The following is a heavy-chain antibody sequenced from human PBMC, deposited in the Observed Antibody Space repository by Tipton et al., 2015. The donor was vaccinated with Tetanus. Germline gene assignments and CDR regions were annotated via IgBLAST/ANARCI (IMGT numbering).Heavy chain of an antibody. CDR2: VYHSGGS. Sequence: TLSLTCTVSRGPISSYSWSWIRQSPGKGLEWIGYVYHSGGSYYNPSLKSRVTMSVDLSNNQFSLSLSSVTAADTAVYYCARAPYNSPGKFYFDDWGQGILVTVSA. CDR3: ARAPYNSPGKFYFDD. CDR1: RGPISSYS. V-gene: IGHV4-30-2*06. J-gene: IGHJ4*02. D-gene: IGHD5-24*01.